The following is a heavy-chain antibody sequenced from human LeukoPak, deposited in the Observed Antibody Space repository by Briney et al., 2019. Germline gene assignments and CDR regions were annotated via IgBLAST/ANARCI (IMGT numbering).Heavy chain of an antibody. V-gene: IGHV1-8*03. CDR3: ARVYSSSSLYYYYYYYMDV. Sequence: ASVKVSCKASGYTFTSYDINWVRQATGQGLEWMGWMNPNSGNTGYAQKFQGRVTITRNTSISTAYMELSSLRSEDTAVYYCARVYSSSSLYYYYYYYMDVWGKGTTVTVSS. CDR1: GYTFTSYD. CDR2: MNPNSGNT. J-gene: IGHJ6*03. D-gene: IGHD6-6*01.